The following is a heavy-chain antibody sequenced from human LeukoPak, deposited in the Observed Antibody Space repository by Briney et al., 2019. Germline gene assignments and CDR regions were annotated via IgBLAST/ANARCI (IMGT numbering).Heavy chain of an antibody. CDR1: GGTFSSYA. Sequence: GASVKVSCKASGGTFSSYAISWVRQAPGQGLEWMGWISAYNGNTNYAQKLQGRVTMTTDTSTSTAYMELRSLRSDDTAVYYCARDLPTRSYYVLSGAFDIWGQGTMVTVSS. CDR3: ARDLPTRSYYVLSGAFDI. V-gene: IGHV1-18*01. J-gene: IGHJ3*02. CDR2: ISAYNGNT. D-gene: IGHD1-26*01.